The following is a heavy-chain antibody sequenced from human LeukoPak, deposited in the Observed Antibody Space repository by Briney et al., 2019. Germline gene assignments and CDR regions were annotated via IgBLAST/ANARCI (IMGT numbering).Heavy chain of an antibody. CDR3: AKDHSNALLRFGEVIRKTRDGYF. V-gene: IGHV3-30*02. Sequence: PGGSLRLSCAASGFTFSSYAMSWVRQAPGKGLEWVAFIRYDGSNKYYADSVKGRFTISRDNSKNTLYLQMNSLRAEDTAVYYCAKDHSNALLRFGEVIRKTRDGYF. D-gene: IGHD3-10*01. CDR2: IRYDGSNK. J-gene: IGHJ4*03. CDR1: GFTFSSYA.